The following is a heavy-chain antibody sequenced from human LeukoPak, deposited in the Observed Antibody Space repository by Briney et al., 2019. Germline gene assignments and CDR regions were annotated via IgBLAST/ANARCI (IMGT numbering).Heavy chain of an antibody. D-gene: IGHD5-18*01. CDR1: GFTFSSYA. CDR3: AREVWGIQLWSRGYYFDY. Sequence: GSLRLSCAASGFTFSSYAMHWVRQAPGKGLEWVAVISYDGSNKYYADSVKGRFTISRDNSKNTLYLQMNSLRAEDTAVYYCAREVWGIQLWSRGYYFDYWGQGTLVTVSS. V-gene: IGHV3-30*04. CDR2: ISYDGSNK. J-gene: IGHJ4*02.